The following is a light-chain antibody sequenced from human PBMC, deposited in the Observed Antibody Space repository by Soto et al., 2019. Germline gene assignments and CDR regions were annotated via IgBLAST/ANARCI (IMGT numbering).Light chain of an antibody. V-gene: IGLV2-14*01. CDR3: SSYTTVPSPQWV. J-gene: IGLJ3*02. Sequence: QSVLTQPASVSGSPGQSNTIPCSGRSSDLGGLNYVSWYQQHPGKVPKLIIYKVDNRPSGISDRFSASKSGNTASLTISGLQAEDEAHYYCSSYTTVPSPQWVFAGGTKLTVL. CDR2: KVD. CDR1: SSDLGGLNY.